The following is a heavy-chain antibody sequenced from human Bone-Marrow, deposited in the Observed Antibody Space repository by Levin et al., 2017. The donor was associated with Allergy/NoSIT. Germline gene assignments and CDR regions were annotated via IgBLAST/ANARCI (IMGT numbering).Heavy chain of an antibody. J-gene: IGHJ3*02. CDR2: IYSGGST. Sequence: GESLKISCAASGFTVSSNYMSWVRQAPGKGLEWVSVIYSGGSTYYADSVKGRFTISRDNSKNTLYLQMNSLRAEDTAVYYCARVSGYGDHTAFDIWGQGTMVTVSS. D-gene: IGHD4-17*01. V-gene: IGHV3-53*01. CDR1: GFTVSSNY. CDR3: ARVSGYGDHTAFDI.